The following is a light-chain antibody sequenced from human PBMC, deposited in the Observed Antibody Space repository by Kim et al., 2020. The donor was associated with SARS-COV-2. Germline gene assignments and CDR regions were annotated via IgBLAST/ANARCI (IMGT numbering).Light chain of an antibody. Sequence: SASVGDSVTITCRASQSISSWLAWYQQKPGKAPKLLIYDASRLQSGVPSRFSGSGSGTEFTLTISSLQPDDCATYYCQQYDSYWTFGQGTKVDIK. CDR1: QSISSW. CDR3: QQYDSYWT. CDR2: DAS. V-gene: IGKV1-5*01. J-gene: IGKJ1*01.